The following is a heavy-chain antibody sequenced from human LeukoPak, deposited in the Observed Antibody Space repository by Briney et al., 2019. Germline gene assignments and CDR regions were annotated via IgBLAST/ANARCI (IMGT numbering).Heavy chain of an antibody. V-gene: IGHV3-9*01. D-gene: IGHD6-19*01. CDR3: AKVSSGWYGDLFDY. Sequence: GRSLRFSCAASGFTFDDYAMHWVRQAPGKGLEWVSGISWNSGSIGYADSVKGRFTISRDNAKNSLYLQMNSLRAEDTALYYCAKVSSGWYGDLFDYWGQGTLVTVSS. CDR2: ISWNSGSI. CDR1: GFTFDDYA. J-gene: IGHJ4*02.